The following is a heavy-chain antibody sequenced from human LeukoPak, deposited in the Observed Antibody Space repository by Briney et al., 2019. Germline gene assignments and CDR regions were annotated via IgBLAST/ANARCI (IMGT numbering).Heavy chain of an antibody. D-gene: IGHD2-15*01. CDR2: ISAYNGNT. J-gene: IGHJ3*02. CDR3: AREQPLGYCSGGSCYSVNAFDI. Sequence: ASVKVSCKASGYTFTSYGISWVRQAPGQGLEWMGWISAYNGNTNYAQKLQGRVTMTTDTSTSTAYMEVRSLRSDDTAIYYCAREQPLGYCSGGSCYSVNAFDIWGQGTMVTVSS. V-gene: IGHV1-18*01. CDR1: GYTFTSYG.